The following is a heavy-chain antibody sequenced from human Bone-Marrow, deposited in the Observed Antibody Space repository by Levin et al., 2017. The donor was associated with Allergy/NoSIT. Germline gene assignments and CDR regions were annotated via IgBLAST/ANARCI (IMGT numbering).Heavy chain of an antibody. CDR2: ISYDGSNK. CDR1: GFTFSSYA. D-gene: IGHD6-13*01. J-gene: IGHJ4*02. Sequence: QTGGSLRLSCAASGFTFSSYAMHWVRQAPGKGLEWVAVISYDGSNKYYADSVKGRFTISRDNSKNTLYLQMNSLRAEDTAVYYCARSFGWGTVWGSSSWYVPHSSYYFDYWGQGTLVTVSS. CDR3: ARSFGWGTVWGSSSWYVPHSSYYFDY. V-gene: IGHV3-30*04.